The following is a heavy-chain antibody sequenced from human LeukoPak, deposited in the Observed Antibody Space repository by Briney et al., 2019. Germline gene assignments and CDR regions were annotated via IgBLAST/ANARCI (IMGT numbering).Heavy chain of an antibody. CDR1: GYTFTGYY. CDR3: ARDPTGRLRFLEWVYFDY. V-gene: IGHV1-2*02. Sequence: ASVKVSCKASGYTFTGYYMHWVRQAPGQGLEWMGWINPNSGGTNYAQKFQGRVTMTRDTSISTVYMELSRLRSDDTAVYYCARDPTGRLRFLEWVYFDYWGQGTLVTVSS. CDR2: INPNSGGT. J-gene: IGHJ4*02. D-gene: IGHD3-3*01.